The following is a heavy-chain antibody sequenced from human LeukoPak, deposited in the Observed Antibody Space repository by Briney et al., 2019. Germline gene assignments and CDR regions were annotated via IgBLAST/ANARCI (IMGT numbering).Heavy chain of an antibody. J-gene: IGHJ4*02. CDR1: GESVSSINGA. CDR3: ARDVGTSGWYTSDY. Sequence: SQTLSLTCAVSGESVSSINGAWNWIRQSPSRGLEWLGRTYYRSKWYTDYAPSVKGRITINPDTSRNQYSLQLDSVTPEDSAVYYCARDVGTSGWYTSDYWGQGTLVTVSS. V-gene: IGHV6-1*01. D-gene: IGHD6-19*01. CDR2: TYYRSKWYT.